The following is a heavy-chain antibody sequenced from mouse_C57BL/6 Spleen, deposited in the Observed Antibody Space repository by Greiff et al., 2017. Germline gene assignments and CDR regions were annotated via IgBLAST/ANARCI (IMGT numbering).Heavy chain of an antibody. CDR1: GYPFTSYW. V-gene: IGHV1-69*01. Sequence: QVQLQQPGAELVMPGASVKLSCKASGYPFTSYWMHWVKQRPGQGLEWIGEIDPSDSYTNYNQKFKGKSTLTVDKSSSTAYMQLSSLTSEDSAVYYCARILVGGAMDYWGQGTSVTVSS. CDR2: IDPSDSYT. CDR3: ARILVGGAMDY. J-gene: IGHJ4*01. D-gene: IGHD1-1*01.